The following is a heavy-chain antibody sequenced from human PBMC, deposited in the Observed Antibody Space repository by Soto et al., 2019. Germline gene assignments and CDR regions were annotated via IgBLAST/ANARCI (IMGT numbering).Heavy chain of an antibody. CDR2: ISGSGGGT. Sequence: GGSLRLSCAASGFIFFDYAMSWVRQAPGKGLEWVSTISGSGGGTYSADSVKGRFSISRDNSKNTLYLQLSSLTAEDTAVYYCAKISAFDTSGVDSWGQGALVTVSS. CDR1: GFIFFDYA. V-gene: IGHV3-23*01. CDR3: AKISAFDTSGVDS. J-gene: IGHJ5*01. D-gene: IGHD3-22*01.